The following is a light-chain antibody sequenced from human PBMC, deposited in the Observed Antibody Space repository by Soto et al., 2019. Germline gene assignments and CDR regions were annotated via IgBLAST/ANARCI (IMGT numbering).Light chain of an antibody. J-gene: IGKJ1*01. CDR1: QTISSW. CDR3: QHYNSYPET. Sequence: DIQSTPTPSTESGSVGYRPTPTRPASQTISSWLAWYQQKPGKAPKLLIYKASTLKSGVPSRFSGSGSGTEFTLTISSLKPDDFATYYCQHYNSYPETFGQGTQVEIK. V-gene: IGKV1-5*03. CDR2: KAS.